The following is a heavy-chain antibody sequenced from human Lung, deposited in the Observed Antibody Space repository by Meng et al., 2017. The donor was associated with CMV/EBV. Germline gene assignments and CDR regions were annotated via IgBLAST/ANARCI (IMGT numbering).Heavy chain of an antibody. CDR2: ISAYNGNT. CDR1: GYTFTSYG. CDR3: ARVRYYDFWSGYFNGMDV. J-gene: IGHJ6*02. D-gene: IGHD3-3*01. V-gene: IGHV1-18*01. Sequence: ASVXVSCKASGYTFTSYGISWVRQAPGQGLEWMGWISAYNGNTNYAQKLQGRVTMTTDTSTSTAYMELRSLRSDDTAVYYCARVRYYDFWSGYFNGMDVWGQGTTVTGSS.